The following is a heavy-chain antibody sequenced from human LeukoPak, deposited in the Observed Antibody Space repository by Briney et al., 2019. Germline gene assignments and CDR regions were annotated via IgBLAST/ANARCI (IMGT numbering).Heavy chain of an antibody. J-gene: IGHJ4*02. CDR2: VYTSGST. V-gene: IGHV4-4*07. CDR3: ARDGSSGYYYDY. D-gene: IGHD3-22*01. Sequence: SETLSLTCTVSGGSISSHYWSWIRQPAGKGLEWIGRVYTSGSTNYNPSLKSRVTVSVDTSKKQVSLKLISVTPADTAVYYCARDGSSGYYYDYWGQGILVSVSS. CDR1: GGSISSHY.